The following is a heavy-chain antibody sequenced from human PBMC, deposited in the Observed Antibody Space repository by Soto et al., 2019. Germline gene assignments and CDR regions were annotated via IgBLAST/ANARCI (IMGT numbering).Heavy chain of an antibody. Sequence: KASETLSLTCTVSGGSIRSYYWTWIRQPPGKGLEWLGYIFYSGSTFYNPSLKSRVTISIHTSKSQFSLQLTSVTAADTAVYYCARGAADTAMVDSWGQGTLVTVSS. CDR2: IFYSGST. V-gene: IGHV4-59*01. J-gene: IGHJ4*02. CDR1: GGSIRSYY. CDR3: ARGAADTAMVDS. D-gene: IGHD5-18*01.